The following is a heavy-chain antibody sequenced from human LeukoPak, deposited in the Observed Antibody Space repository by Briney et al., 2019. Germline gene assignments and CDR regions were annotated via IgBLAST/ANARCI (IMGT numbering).Heavy chain of an antibody. Sequence: SETLSLTCTVSGGSISSYYWSWIRQPPGKGLEWIGYIYYSGSTNYNPSLKSRVTISVDTSKNQFSLKLSSVTAADTAVYYCARDTYYRSTGFAFDLWGQGTMVTVSS. D-gene: IGHD2-2*01. CDR3: ARDTYYRSTGFAFDL. CDR2: IYYSGST. CDR1: GGSISSYY. J-gene: IGHJ3*01. V-gene: IGHV4-59*12.